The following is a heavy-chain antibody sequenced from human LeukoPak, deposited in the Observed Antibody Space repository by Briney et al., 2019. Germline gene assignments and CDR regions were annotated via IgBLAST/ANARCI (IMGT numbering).Heavy chain of an antibody. CDR1: AFTFSNYA. J-gene: IGHJ4*02. Sequence: PGGSLRLSCAASAFTFSNYAMTWFRQSPGEELEWVSVISDSGDNTHYADSVKGRFTISRDNSLSTLYLQMNSLRVEDTAVYYCAKANYVSSRNFYGGWYPDHWGQGSLVTVSS. V-gene: IGHV3-23*01. D-gene: IGHD6-19*01. CDR2: ISDSGDNT. CDR3: AKANYVSSRNFYGGWYPDH.